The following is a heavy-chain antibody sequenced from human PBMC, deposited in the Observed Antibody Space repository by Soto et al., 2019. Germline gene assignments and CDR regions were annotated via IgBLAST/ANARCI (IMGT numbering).Heavy chain of an antibody. D-gene: IGHD1-26*01. Sequence: GRHLRLSSTGSGFPFDDIAINWVRQAPGKGLEWVGLIRTQSSQETTEYAAAVKGSFTISRETSNAIAYPQRTRLHIEDSAVYCCSGAESPDTAYLSLYCGQGT. CDR3: SGAESPDTAYLSLY. V-gene: IGHV3-49*04. CDR2: IRTQSSQETT. CDR1: GFPFDDIA. J-gene: IGHJ4*02.